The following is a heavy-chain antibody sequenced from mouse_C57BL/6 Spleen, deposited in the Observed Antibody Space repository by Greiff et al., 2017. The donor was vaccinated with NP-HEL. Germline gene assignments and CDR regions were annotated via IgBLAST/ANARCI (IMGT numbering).Heavy chain of an antibody. Sequence: VQLQQSGAELVRPGTSVKVSCKASGYAFTNYLIEWVKQRPGQGLEWIGVINPGSGGTNYNEKFKGKATLTADESSSTAYMQLSSLTSEDSAVYFCAILGAPVEFAYWGQGTLVTVSA. CDR3: AILGAPVEFAY. J-gene: IGHJ3*01. CDR1: GYAFTNYL. D-gene: IGHD1-1*01. V-gene: IGHV1-54*01. CDR2: INPGSGGT.